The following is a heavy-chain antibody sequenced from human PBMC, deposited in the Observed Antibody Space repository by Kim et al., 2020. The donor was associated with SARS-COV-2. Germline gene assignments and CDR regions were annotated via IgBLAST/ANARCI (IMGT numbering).Heavy chain of an antibody. D-gene: IGHD6-25*01. Sequence: GGSLRLSCAASGFTFNNYAMSWVRQAPGQGLEWISAVSGSGRTTYYADSVKGWFTISRDNSKNTFYLQVDSLRAEDTAVYFCAARFGYQFDYWGQGTLVT. CDR3: AARFGYQFDY. CDR2: VSGSGRTT. J-gene: IGHJ4*02. CDR1: GFTFNNYA. V-gene: IGHV3-23*01.